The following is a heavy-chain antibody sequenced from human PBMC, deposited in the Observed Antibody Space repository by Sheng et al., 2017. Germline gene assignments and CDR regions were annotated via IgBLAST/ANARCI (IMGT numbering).Heavy chain of an antibody. CDR2: IYSGGST. J-gene: IGHJ1*01. CDR1: GFTVSSNY. D-gene: IGHD5-18*01. CDR3: ARDGGYSYGPKEKYFQH. V-gene: IGHV3-53*01. Sequence: EVQLVESGGGLIQPGGSLRLSCAASGFTVSSNYMSWVRQAPGKGLEWVSVIYSGGSTYYADSVKGRFTISRDNSKNTLYLQMNSLRAEDTAVYYCARDGGYSYGPKEKYFQHWGQGTLVTVSS.